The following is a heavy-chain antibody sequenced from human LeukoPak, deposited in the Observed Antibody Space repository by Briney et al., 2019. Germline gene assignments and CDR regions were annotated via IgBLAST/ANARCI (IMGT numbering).Heavy chain of an antibody. CDR2: ISGSTGST. D-gene: IGHD2-2*01. J-gene: IGHJ5*02. V-gene: IGHV1-18*01. CDR3: ARSGVVVPAARFDP. Sequence: GASVKVSCKASGYTFSTYGITWVREAPGQGPEWLGWISGSTGSTHYAQAVQGRVTMTTDTSTATAYMELRSLRSDDTAVYYCARSGVVVPAARFDPWGQGTLVTVSS. CDR1: GYTFSTYG.